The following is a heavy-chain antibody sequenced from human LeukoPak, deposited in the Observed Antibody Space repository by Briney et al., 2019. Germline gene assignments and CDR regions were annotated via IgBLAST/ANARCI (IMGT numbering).Heavy chain of an antibody. V-gene: IGHV3-74*01. J-gene: IGHJ4*02. D-gene: IGHD2/OR15-2a*01. CDR3: VTFYETY. CDR2: INSDGSWT. CDR1: GTSW. Sequence: GGSLRLSCAASGTSWMHWVRQAPGKGLVWVSHINSDGSWTGYADSVKGRFTISKDNAKNTVSLQMNNLRAEDTAVYYCVTFYETYWGRGTLVTVSS.